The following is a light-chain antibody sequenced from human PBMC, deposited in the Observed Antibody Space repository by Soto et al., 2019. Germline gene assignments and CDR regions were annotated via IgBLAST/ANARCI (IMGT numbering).Light chain of an antibody. J-gene: IGLJ3*02. Sequence: QSVLTQPPSASGTPGQRVIISCSGSSSNIGTNTVNWYQQLPGAAPKLLIHSTGHRPSGVPDRFSGSKSGTSASLAISGLQSEDEANYYCATWDDSLNGRVFGGGTKVTVL. CDR3: ATWDDSLNGRV. CDR1: SSNIGTNT. CDR2: STG. V-gene: IGLV1-44*01.